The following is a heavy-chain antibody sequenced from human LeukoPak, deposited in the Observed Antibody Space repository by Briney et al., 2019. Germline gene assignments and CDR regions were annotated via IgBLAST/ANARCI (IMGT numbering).Heavy chain of an antibody. CDR2: IQDDGAKT. V-gene: IGHV3-30*02. D-gene: IGHD3-22*01. J-gene: IGHJ4*02. CDR3: ATQIITLVVVISPFDY. CDR1: GFTFNTYP. Sequence: PGGSLRLSCAASGFTFNTYPMHWVRQAPGKGLEWVALIQDDGAKTNYADSVRGRFTISRDNSRSTVYLQMNSLKPDDTAVYYCATQIITLVVVISPFDYWGQGALVTVSS.